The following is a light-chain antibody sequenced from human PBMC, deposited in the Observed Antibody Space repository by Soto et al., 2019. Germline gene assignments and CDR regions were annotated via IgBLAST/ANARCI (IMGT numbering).Light chain of an antibody. CDR2: GAS. J-gene: IGKJ1*01. CDR1: QSVSSSY. CDR3: QQYGSSPSLVHST. Sequence: EIVLTQSPGTLSLSPGERATLSCRASQSVSSSYLAWYQQKPGQAPRLLIYGASSRATGIPDRFSGSGSGTDFTLTISRLEPEDFAVYYCQQYGSSPSLVHSTFGQGTKVEIK. V-gene: IGKV3-20*01.